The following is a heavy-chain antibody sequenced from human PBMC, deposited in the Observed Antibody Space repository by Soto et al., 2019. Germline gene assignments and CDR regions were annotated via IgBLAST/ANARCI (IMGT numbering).Heavy chain of an antibody. CDR2: TYYRSKWFH. CDR1: VDSVSSDSTP. Sequence: QGQLQQSGPGLVKPSQTLSLTCAISVDSVSSDSTPWNWIRQSPSRGLDWLGRTYYRSKWFHDYAASVKSRITINPDTSKNQFSLELNSMAPEGTAVYYCARGNALDVWGQGTVVTVSS. CDR3: ARGNALDV. D-gene: IGHD3-10*01. V-gene: IGHV6-1*01. J-gene: IGHJ3*01.